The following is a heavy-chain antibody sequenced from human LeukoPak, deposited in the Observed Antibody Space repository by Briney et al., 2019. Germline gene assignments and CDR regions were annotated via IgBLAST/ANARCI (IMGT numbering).Heavy chain of an antibody. D-gene: IGHD2-2*01. J-gene: IGHJ4*02. V-gene: IGHV4-59*08. CDR3: ARHPSSRPYFDY. CDR1: GTSNLNYH. Sequence: SETLSHTYPVTGTSNLNYHCRGIRRPAARGGAYMGYIFYTGSTNYNPSLKSRVTISVDTSKNQFSLQLTSVTAADTAMYYCARHPSSRPYFDYWAQGALVTVSS. CDR2: IFYTGST.